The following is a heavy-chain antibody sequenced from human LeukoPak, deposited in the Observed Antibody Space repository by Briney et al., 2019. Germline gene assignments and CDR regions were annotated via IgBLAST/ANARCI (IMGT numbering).Heavy chain of an antibody. CDR2: IWYDGSNK. D-gene: IGHD3-22*01. CDR1: GFTFSNYG. J-gene: IGHJ4*02. V-gene: IGHV3-33*01. Sequence: GGSLRLSCAASGFTFSNYGMHWVRQAPGKGLEWVAIIWYDGSNKYYADSVKGRFTISRDNSKNTLYLQMNSLRAEDTAVYYCARDPASWTYYDSSGYYDYWGQGTLVTVSS. CDR3: ARDPASWTYYDSSGYYDY.